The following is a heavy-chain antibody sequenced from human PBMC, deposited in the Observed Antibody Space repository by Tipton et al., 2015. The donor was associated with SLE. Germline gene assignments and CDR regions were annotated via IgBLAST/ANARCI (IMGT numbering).Heavy chain of an antibody. J-gene: IGHJ4*02. Sequence: TLSLTCTVSGGSISSHYWSWIRQPPGKGLEWIGYIYYSGSTNYNPPLKSRVTISVDTSKNQFSLKLSSVTAADTAVYYCAGGGVIAADYWGQGTLVTVSS. CDR2: IYYSGST. V-gene: IGHV4-59*11. D-gene: IGHD2-21*01. CDR1: GGSISSHY. CDR3: AGGGVIAADY.